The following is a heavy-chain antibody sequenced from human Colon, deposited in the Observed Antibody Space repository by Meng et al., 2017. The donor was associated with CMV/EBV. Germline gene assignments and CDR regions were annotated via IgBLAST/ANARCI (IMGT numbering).Heavy chain of an antibody. CDR2: SSGSA. Sequence: SETLSLTCSVSGGSISGYQWAWVRQAPGKGLEWIGHSSGSATYNPSLNSRVTISVDASKRQFSLNVNFVTAADTALYFCARDNMGSLDYWGQGALVTVSS. D-gene: IGHD1-26*01. J-gene: IGHJ4*02. V-gene: IGHV4-59*01. CDR1: GGSISGYQ. CDR3: ARDNMGSLDY.